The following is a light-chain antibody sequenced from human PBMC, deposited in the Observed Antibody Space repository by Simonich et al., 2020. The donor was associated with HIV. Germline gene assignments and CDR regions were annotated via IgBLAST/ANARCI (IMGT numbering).Light chain of an antibody. J-gene: IGKJ5*01. Sequence: EIVLTQSPATLSLSPGERATLSCRASQSVSSYLAWYQQKPGQAPRLLIYDASNRATGIPARFSGSGSATDFTLTINSLEPEDFAVYYCQQRSNWITFGQGTRLEIK. CDR1: QSVSSY. CDR2: DAS. CDR3: QQRSNWIT. V-gene: IGKV3-11*01.